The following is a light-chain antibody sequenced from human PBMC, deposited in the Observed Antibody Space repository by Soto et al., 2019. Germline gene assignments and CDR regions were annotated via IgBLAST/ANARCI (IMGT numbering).Light chain of an antibody. V-gene: IGLV1-40*01. J-gene: IGLJ1*01. Sequence: QSVLTQPPSVSGAPGQRVTISCTGSSSDIGAGYDVHWYQQLPGTAPKLLIYGNNNRPSGVPDRFSGSKSGTSASLAITGRQAEDEADYYCQSYDSSLISYVFGTGTKLTVL. CDR3: QSYDSSLISYV. CDR2: GNN. CDR1: SSDIGAGYD.